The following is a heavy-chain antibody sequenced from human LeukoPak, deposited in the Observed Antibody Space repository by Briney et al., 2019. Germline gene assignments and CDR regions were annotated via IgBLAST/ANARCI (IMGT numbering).Heavy chain of an antibody. J-gene: IGHJ5*02. CDR1: GGSFSGYS. V-gene: IGHV4-34*01. CDR3: ARQNYNILTGYYPNWFDP. D-gene: IGHD3-9*01. Sequence: SETLSLTCAVYGGSFSGYSWSWIRQPPGKGLKWIGEINHSGSASYNPSLKSRVNISVDTSKNQFSLKLSPVNAADTAVYYCARQNYNILTGYYPNWFDPWGQGTLVTVSS. CDR2: INHSGSA.